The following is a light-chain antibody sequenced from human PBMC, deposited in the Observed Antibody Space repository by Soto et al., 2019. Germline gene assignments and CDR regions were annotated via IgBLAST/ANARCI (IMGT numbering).Light chain of an antibody. CDR2: GDS. CDR3: QSYDSSLSGYV. J-gene: IGLJ1*01. V-gene: IGLV1-40*01. Sequence: QSVLAQPPSVSGAPGQRVTISCTGSSSDIGAGYNVHWYQQVPGRAPKLLIFGDSNRPSGVPDRFSGSKSGTSASLAITGLQAEDEADYYCQSYDSSLSGYVFGTGTKVTVL. CDR1: SSDIGAGYN.